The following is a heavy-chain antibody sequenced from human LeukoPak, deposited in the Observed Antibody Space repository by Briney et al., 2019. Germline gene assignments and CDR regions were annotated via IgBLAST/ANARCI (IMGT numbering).Heavy chain of an antibody. CDR1: GGSISSSSYY. D-gene: IGHD2-2*02. CDR2: IYYSGST. V-gene: IGHV4-39*01. Sequence: SETLSLTCTVSGGSISSSSYYWGWIRQPPGKGLEWIGSIYYSGSTYYNPSLKSRVTISVDTSKNQFSLKLSSVTAADTAVYYCARGQYPGYFDLWGRGTLVTASS. CDR3: ARGQYPGYFDL. J-gene: IGHJ2*01.